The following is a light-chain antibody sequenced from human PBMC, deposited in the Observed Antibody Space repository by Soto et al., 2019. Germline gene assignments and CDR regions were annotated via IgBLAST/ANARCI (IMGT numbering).Light chain of an antibody. V-gene: IGKV1-12*01. CDR3: QQTSAFPRT. Sequence: DIQMTQSPSTLSASVGDRLTITCRASLTISGWLAWYQQTPGKAPKLLLRGASSLHRGVPSRFSGGGAGTEFTLTISSLQPEDFATYYCQQTSAFPRTFGQGTKVDVK. CDR2: GAS. CDR1: LTISGW. J-gene: IGKJ1*01.